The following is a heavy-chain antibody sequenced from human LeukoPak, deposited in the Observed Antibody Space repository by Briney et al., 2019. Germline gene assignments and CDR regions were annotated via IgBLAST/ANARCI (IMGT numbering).Heavy chain of an antibody. J-gene: IGHJ5*02. V-gene: IGHV1-8*01. CDR1: GYTFTSYD. CDR3: ARRRLSSRGVGYNWFDP. CDR2: MNPNSGNT. D-gene: IGHD6-13*01. Sequence: AAVKVTCKASGYTFTSYDINWVRQPTGQGLEWMGWMNPNSGNTGYAQKFQGRVTMTRNTSTSTAYMELSRLRSEDTAVYYCARRRLSSRGVGYNWFDPWGQGTLVTVSS.